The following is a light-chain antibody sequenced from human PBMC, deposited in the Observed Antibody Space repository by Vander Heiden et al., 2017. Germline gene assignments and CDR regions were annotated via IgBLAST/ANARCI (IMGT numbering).Light chain of an antibody. CDR2: EVN. CDR1: SSDVGDFNY. J-gene: IGLJ2*01. Sequence: QSALTQPPSPSGSPGQSVTITFTATSSDVGDFNYVAWYQQHPGKVPKHMIYEVNRRPSGVPDRFSGSKSGNTASLTVSGLQAEDEADYYCSSYAGSSYFGVLFGGGTKLTVL. CDR3: SSYAGSSYFGVL. V-gene: IGLV2-8*01.